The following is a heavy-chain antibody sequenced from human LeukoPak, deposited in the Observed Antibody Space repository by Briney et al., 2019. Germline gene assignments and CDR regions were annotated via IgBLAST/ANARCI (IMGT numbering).Heavy chain of an antibody. CDR2: IKQDGSEK. D-gene: IGHD1-26*01. Sequence: GGSLRLSCAASGFTFSSYWMSWVRQAPGKGLEWVANIKQDGSEKYYVDSVKGRFTISRDNAKNSLYLQMNSLRAEDTAVYYCARDYREGELLHDAFDIWGQGTMVTVSS. J-gene: IGHJ3*02. CDR1: GFTFSSYW. CDR3: ARDYREGELLHDAFDI. V-gene: IGHV3-7*01.